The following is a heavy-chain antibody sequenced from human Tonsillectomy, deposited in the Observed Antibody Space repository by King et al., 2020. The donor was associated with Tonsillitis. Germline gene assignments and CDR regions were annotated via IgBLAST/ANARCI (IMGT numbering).Heavy chain of an antibody. D-gene: IGHD3/OR15-3a*01. CDR2: IIPILGIP. V-gene: IGHV1-69*09. CDR1: GGTFSSYA. J-gene: IGHJ3*02. Sequence: QLVQSGAEVKKPGSSVKVSCKSSGGTFSSYAISWVRQAPGQGLEWMGRIIPILGIPNYAQKFKGRVTITADKSTSTAYMELSSLRSEDTAVYYCASLPWGLGFAFDIWGQGTMVTLSS. CDR3: ASLPWGLGFAFDI.